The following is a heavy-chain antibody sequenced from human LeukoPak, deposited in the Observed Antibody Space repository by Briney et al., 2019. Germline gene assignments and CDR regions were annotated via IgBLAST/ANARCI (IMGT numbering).Heavy chain of an antibody. D-gene: IGHD2-2*01. CDR3: ARDGPHVVPAAISPAHYYYYGMGV. V-gene: IGHV4-30-4*01. J-gene: IGHJ6*02. CDR2: IYYSGST. Sequence: PSETLSLTCTVSGGSISSGDYYWSWIRQPPGKGLERIGYIYYSGSTYYNPSLKSRVTISVDTSKNQFSLKLSSVTAADTAVYYCARDGPHVVPAAISPAHYYYYGMGVWGQGTTVTVSS. CDR1: GGSISSGDYY.